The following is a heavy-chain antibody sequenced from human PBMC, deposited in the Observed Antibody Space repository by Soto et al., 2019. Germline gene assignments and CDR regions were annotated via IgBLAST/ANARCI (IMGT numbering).Heavy chain of an antibody. Sequence: QVQLVQSGAEVKKPGASVKVSCKASGYTFTSYDINWVRQATGQGLEWMGWMNPNSGNTGYAQKCQGIVPVTSNTSIRTAYMELRSLSSEDTAVYYCARAVSIASRRGGVRYWGQGTLVTVSS. CDR2: MNPNSGNT. D-gene: IGHD6-6*01. CDR3: ARAVSIASRRGGVRY. V-gene: IGHV1-8*01. J-gene: IGHJ4*02. CDR1: GYTFTSYD.